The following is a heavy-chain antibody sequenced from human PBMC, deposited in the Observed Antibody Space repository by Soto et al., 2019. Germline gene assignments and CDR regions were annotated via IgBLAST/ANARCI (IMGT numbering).Heavy chain of an antibody. CDR2: IFYTGRT. Sequence: QVQLQESGPGLVRPSETLSLTCTFSGGSISRYFWSWIRQSPGKGLEWIGYIFYTGRTTYNPSLKSRVTISIDTSKNQFSLKLSSLTAADTAVYYCAHFSDLEWFDPWGQGTLVTVSS. D-gene: IGHD2-21*01. CDR1: GGSISRYF. J-gene: IGHJ5*02. CDR3: AHFSDLEWFDP. V-gene: IGHV4-59*01.